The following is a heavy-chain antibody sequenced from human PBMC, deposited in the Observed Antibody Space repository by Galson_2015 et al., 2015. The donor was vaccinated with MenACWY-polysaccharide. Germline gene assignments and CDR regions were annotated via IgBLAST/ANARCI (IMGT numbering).Heavy chain of an antibody. D-gene: IGHD3-9*01. V-gene: IGHV3-21*01. CDR1: GFSFSSYS. J-gene: IGHJ4*02. CDR3: VRDRDDILTGYHPMFDN. CDR2: ISGSSSYI. Sequence: LRLSCAASGFSFSSYSMNRVRQAPGKGLEWVSSISGSSSYIYYAGFVEGRFTISRDNAKNTLYLQMDSLRVEDTAVYYCVRDRDDILTGYHPMFDNWGQGTLVTVSS.